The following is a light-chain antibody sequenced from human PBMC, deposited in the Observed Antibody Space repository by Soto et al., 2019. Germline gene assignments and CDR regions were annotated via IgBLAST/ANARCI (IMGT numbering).Light chain of an antibody. CDR2: DAS. CDR3: HQRTDRPPGT. CDR1: QSIGLA. Sequence: EIVLTQSPATLSLSPGERATLSCRASQSIGLAIAWYQHKPGQAPRLLIFDASQRATGIPARFRGSGSGTDFTLSISSLATEEFVADYCHQRTDRPPGTFGQGTKVESK. J-gene: IGKJ1*01. V-gene: IGKV3-11*01.